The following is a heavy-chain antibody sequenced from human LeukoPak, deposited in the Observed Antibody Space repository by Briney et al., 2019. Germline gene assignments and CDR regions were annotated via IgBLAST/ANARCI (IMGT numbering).Heavy chain of an antibody. CDR1: GFTFSGYA. CDR3: ARDQGFRYFDP. V-gene: IGHV3-48*01. J-gene: IGHJ5*02. D-gene: IGHD3-16*02. Sequence: HPGGSLRLSRAASGFTFSGYAMNWVRQAPGKGLEWVAYISSSSGTIYYTDSVKGRFTISRDNAKNSVFLQMSSLSGGDTAIYYCARDQGFRYFDPWGQGTLVTVSS. CDR2: ISSSSGTI.